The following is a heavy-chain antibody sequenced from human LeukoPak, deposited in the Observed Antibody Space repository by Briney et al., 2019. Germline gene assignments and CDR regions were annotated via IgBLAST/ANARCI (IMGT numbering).Heavy chain of an antibody. CDR3: ARRAGGQQPYDY. V-gene: IGHV1-46*01. CDR2: INPSGGST. D-gene: IGHD6-13*01. CDR1: GDTFTIYY. J-gene: IGHJ4*02. Sequence: ASLKVSSKASGDTFTIYYMHWGRHTPGQRLEWMGIINPSGGSTSYAQKFQSRVTMTRDTSTSNVYMELSSLRSEDPAVYYCARRAGGQQPYDYWGPGTMVTVSS.